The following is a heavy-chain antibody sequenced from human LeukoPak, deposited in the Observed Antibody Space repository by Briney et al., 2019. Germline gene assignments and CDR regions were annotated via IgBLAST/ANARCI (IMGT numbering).Heavy chain of an antibody. J-gene: IGHJ4*02. CDR2: VMAIFGGV. CDR3: ARGELGDKSGFSFFDY. CDR1: RGTFDSYG. D-gene: IGHD3-10*01. V-gene: IGHV1-69*05. Sequence: SVKVSCKAPRGTFDSYGISWVRQAPGQGLEWMGGVMAIFGGVKYGQKFQGRATITTDASTSTAYMELRSLASEDTGIYYCARGELGDKSGFSFFDYWGQGTLVTVSS.